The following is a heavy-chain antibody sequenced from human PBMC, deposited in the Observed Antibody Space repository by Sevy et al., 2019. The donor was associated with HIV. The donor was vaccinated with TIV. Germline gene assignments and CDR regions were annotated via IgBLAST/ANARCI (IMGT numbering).Heavy chain of an antibody. Sequence: GGSLRLSCEASGFTFSDYGMHWVRQAPGKGLEWVALIWYDGNNTSYADSVKGRFTISRDNSKNTLYLQMNSLRAEDTAVYYCASCPYYYDSSGYFDQWGQGTLVTVSS. CDR2: IWYDGNNT. CDR1: GFTFSDYG. J-gene: IGHJ4*02. D-gene: IGHD3-22*01. CDR3: ASCPYYYDSSGYFDQ. V-gene: IGHV3-33*08.